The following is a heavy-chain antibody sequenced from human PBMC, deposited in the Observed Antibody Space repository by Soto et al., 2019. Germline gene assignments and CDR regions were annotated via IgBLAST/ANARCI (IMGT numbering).Heavy chain of an antibody. CDR3: ARDVKDYYGSGSYYGWFDP. J-gene: IGHJ5*02. Sequence: SETLSLTCTVSGGSISSYYWSWIRQPPGKGLEWIGYIYYSGSTNYNPSLKSRVTISVDTSKNQFSLKLSSVTAADTAVYYCARDVKDYYGSGSYYGWFDPWGQGTLVTVSS. CDR1: GGSISSYY. V-gene: IGHV4-59*01. CDR2: IYYSGST. D-gene: IGHD3-10*01.